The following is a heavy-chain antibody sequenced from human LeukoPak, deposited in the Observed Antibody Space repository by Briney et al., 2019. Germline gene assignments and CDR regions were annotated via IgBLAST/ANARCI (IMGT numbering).Heavy chain of an antibody. D-gene: IGHD3-3*01. Sequence: PSETLSLTCAVSGYSISSGFYWGWIRQSPGKGLEWIGNIYHSGSTYYNPSLKSRVTISVYTSKNQFSLKLTSVTAADTAVYYCAGAGVCDITNLHYWGQGTLVAVSS. V-gene: IGHV4-38-2*01. CDR1: GYSISSGFY. CDR2: IYHSGST. J-gene: IGHJ4*02. CDR3: AGAGVCDITNLHY.